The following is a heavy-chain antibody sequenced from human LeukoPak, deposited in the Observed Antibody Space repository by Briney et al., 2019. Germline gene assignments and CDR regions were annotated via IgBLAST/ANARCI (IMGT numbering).Heavy chain of an antibody. J-gene: IGHJ6*03. CDR2: IFYDGST. V-gene: IGHV4-34*12. D-gene: IGHD5-12*01. CDR1: GGSFSGYY. Sequence: KPSETLSLTCAVYGGSFSGYYWGWIRQPPGKGLEWIGNIFYDGSTYYDPSLKSRVTISVDTSRNQFSLKLSSVTAADTAVYYCARIGATFPHYYMDVWGKGTTVTVSS. CDR3: ARIGATFPHYYMDV.